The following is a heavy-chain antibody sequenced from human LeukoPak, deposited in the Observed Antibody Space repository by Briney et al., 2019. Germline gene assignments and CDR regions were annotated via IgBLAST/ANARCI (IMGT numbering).Heavy chain of an antibody. V-gene: IGHV3-21*01. Sequence: GGSLRLSCAASGFTFNSYSMTWVRQAPGKGLEWVSSISSGGSYIHSADSVKGRFTISRNNAKNSLYLQMNSLRAEDTAVYYCAKDGQGGNYDVLTGYYSKGYDSWGLGIMVIVSS. CDR3: AKDGQGGNYDVLTGYYSKGYDS. CDR2: ISSGGSYI. CDR1: GFTFNSYS. D-gene: IGHD3-9*01. J-gene: IGHJ4*02.